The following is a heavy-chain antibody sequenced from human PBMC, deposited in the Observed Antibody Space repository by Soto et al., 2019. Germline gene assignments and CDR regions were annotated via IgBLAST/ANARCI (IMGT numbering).Heavy chain of an antibody. Sequence: PSQSLSLTCAISRDSLSSNSASCSWSRQPPTKVLEWLGRTYYRSKWYDDFAVSVKSRITINPDTSKNQFSLQLSSVTPEDTAVYYCAREPQSGNYFHYYGLDVWGQGTTVTVSS. CDR3: AREPQSGNYFHYYGLDV. D-gene: IGHD1-26*01. J-gene: IGHJ6*02. CDR2: TYYRSKWYD. CDR1: RDSLSSNSAS. V-gene: IGHV6-1*01.